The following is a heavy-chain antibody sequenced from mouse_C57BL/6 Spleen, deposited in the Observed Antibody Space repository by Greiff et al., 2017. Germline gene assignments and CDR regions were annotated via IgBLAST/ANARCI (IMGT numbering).Heavy chain of an antibody. CDR1: GYTFTSYW. V-gene: IGHV1-64*01. Sequence: QVQLQQSGAELVKPGASVKLSCKASGYTFTSYWMHWVKQRPGQGLEWIGMIHPNRGSTNYNEKFTSKATLTVDKSSSTAYMQLSSLTSEDSAVYYCARWVYDGYPYYAMDYWGQGTSVTVSS. J-gene: IGHJ4*01. CDR2: IHPNRGST. CDR3: ARWVYDGYPYYAMDY. D-gene: IGHD2-3*01.